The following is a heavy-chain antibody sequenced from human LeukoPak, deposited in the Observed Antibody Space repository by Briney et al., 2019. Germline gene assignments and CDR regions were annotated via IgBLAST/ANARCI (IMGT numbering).Heavy chain of an antibody. CDR2: IRVSGST. CDR3: AKGTGDTAYYFDF. CDR1: GFTFTTFA. Sequence: GGSLRLSCAASGFTFTTFAMSWVRQAPGKGLEWVSGIRVSGSTYYPDSVTGRFTISRDNSENTLYLQMSGLRAEDTAIYYCAKGTGDTAYYFDFWGQGVLVTVSS. V-gene: IGHV3-23*01. J-gene: IGHJ4*02. D-gene: IGHD7-27*01.